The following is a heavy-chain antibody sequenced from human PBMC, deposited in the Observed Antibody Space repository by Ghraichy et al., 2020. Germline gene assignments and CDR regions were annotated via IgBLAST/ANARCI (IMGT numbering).Heavy chain of an antibody. V-gene: IGHV4-39*01. D-gene: IGHD1-1*01. CDR2: IYYNGNT. CDR1: GGSISRNDYY. J-gene: IGHJ3*02. CDR3: ARRNDWNGAFDI. Sequence: SETLSLTCTVSGGSISRNDYYWGWIRQPPGKGLEWIGSIYYNGNTYYNPSLKTRVTVSVDTSKNQFSLKLSSVTAADTAVYYCARRNDWNGAFDIWGQGTLVTVSS.